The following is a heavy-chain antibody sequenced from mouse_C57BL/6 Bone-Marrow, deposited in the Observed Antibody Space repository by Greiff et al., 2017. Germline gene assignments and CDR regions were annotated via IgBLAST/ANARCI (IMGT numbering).Heavy chain of an antibody. D-gene: IGHD2-4*01. J-gene: IGHJ4*01. CDR3: ARSYDYDDYTMDY. CDR1: GYTFTNYW. V-gene: IGHV1-64*01. Sequence: VQLQQPGAELVKPGASVKLSCKASGYTFTNYWMHWVKQRPGQGLEWIGMMHPNGGSPDYNEKFKSEATLRVDKSSRTAYMELSSRTSEDSAVYYCARSYDYDDYTMDYWGQGTSVTVSS. CDR2: MHPNGGSP.